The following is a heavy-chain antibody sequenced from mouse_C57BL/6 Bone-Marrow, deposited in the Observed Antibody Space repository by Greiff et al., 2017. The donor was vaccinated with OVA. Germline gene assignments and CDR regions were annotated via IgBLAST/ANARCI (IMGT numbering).Heavy chain of an antibody. CDR1: GYSITSGYD. V-gene: IGHV3-1*01. J-gene: IGHJ3*01. CDR2: ISYSGRT. Sequence: VQLKESGPGMVKPSQSLSLTCTVTGYSITSGYDWHWIRHFPGNKLEWMGYISYSGRTNYKPSLKSRISITHDTSKTHFFLKLNSVTTEDTATYYCARDGVYDAPFAYWGQGTLVTVSA. D-gene: IGHD2-3*01. CDR3: ARDGVYDAPFAY.